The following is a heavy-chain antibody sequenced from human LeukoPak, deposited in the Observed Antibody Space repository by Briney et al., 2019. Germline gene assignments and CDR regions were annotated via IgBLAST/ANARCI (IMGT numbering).Heavy chain of an antibody. CDR3: AKEGKDIVVVVAAARGNWFDP. V-gene: IGHV3-30*02. J-gene: IGHJ5*02. CDR1: GFSFSIYG. Sequence: GGSLRLSCAASGFSFSIYGMHWVRQAPGKGLEWVALIWYDESNKYYADSVKGRFTISRDNSKNTLYLQMNSLRAEDTAVYYCAKEGKDIVVVVAAARGNWFDPWGQGTLVTVSS. D-gene: IGHD2-15*01. CDR2: IWYDESNK.